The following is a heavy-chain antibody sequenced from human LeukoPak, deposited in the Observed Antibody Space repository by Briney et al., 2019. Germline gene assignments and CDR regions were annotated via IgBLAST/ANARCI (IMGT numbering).Heavy chain of an antibody. CDR2: IKQDGSEK. D-gene: IGHD3-3*01. Sequence: GGSLRLSCTASGFTFGDYAMSWFRQAPGKGLEWVANIKQDGSEKYYVDSVKGRFTISRDNAKNSLYLQMNSLRAEDTAVYYCAREGFLEWLLSDWGQGTLVTVSS. CDR3: AREGFLEWLLSD. V-gene: IGHV3-7*01. CDR1: GFTFGDYA. J-gene: IGHJ4*02.